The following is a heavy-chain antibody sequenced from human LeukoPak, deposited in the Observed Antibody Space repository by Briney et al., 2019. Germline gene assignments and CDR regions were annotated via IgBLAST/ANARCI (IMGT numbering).Heavy chain of an antibody. V-gene: IGHV3-7*01. CDR1: GFTFSSYW. J-gene: IGHJ4*02. D-gene: IGHD5-18*01. CDR3: ARGGGYSYGSFDY. CDR2: IKQDGSEK. Sequence: GGSLRLSCAASGFTFSSYWMSWVRQAPGKGLEWVANIKQDGSEKYYVDSVKGRFTISRDNAKNSLYLQMNSLRAEDTAVYYCARGGGYSYGSFDYWGQGTLVTVSS.